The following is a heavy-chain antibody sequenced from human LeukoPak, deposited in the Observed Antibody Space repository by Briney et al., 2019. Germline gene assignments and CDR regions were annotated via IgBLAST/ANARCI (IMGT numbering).Heavy chain of an antibody. CDR2: ISGSGGST. V-gene: IGHV3-23*01. CDR1: GFTFAGYA. Sequence: GGSLRLSCAASGFTFAGYAMTWVRQAPGKRLEWVSLISGSGGSTYYADSVKGRFTISRDNSKNTLYLQMNSLRAADTAVYYCAKLGGDYALDYWGQGTLVTVSS. J-gene: IGHJ4*02. CDR3: AKLGGDYALDY. D-gene: IGHD2-21*02.